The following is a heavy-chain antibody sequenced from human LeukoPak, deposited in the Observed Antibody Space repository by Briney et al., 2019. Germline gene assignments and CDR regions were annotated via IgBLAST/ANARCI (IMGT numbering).Heavy chain of an antibody. CDR1: GITFRSHW. CDR2: IKQDGSEK. CDR3: NTMVKNYYYMDV. V-gene: IGHV3-7*01. Sequence: GGSLRLSCAASGITFRSHWMSWVGQAPGKGLEWVANIKQDGSEKYYVDSVKGRFTISRDNAKNSLYLQMNSLRAEDTAVYYCNTMVKNYYYMDVWGKGTTVTVSS. D-gene: IGHD3-10*01. J-gene: IGHJ6*03.